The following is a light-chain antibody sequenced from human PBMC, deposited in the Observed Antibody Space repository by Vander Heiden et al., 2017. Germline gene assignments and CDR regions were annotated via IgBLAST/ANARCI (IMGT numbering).Light chain of an antibody. CDR3: QQYDNLPLT. V-gene: IGKV1-33*01. CDR1: QDISNY. J-gene: IGKJ4*01. Sequence: DIQMTQSPSTLSASAGDRVTITCQASQDISNYLNWYQQKPGKAPKLLIYDASNMETGIPSRFSGSGSGTDFTFTISSLQPEDFATYYCQQYDNLPLTFGGGTKVEIK. CDR2: DAS.